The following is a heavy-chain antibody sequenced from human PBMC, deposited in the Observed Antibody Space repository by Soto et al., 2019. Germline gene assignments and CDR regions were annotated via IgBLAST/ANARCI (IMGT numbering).Heavy chain of an antibody. CDR3: EADRYFDWLSSAPYFDY. CDR2: IVVGSGNT. D-gene: IGHD3-9*01. Sequence: GASVKVSCKASGFTFTSSAVQWVRQARGQRLEWIGWIVVGSGNTNYAQKFQERVTITRDMSTSTAYMELSSLRSEDTAVYYCEADRYFDWLSSAPYFDYWGQGTLVTVSS. J-gene: IGHJ4*02. V-gene: IGHV1-58*01. CDR1: GFTFTSSA.